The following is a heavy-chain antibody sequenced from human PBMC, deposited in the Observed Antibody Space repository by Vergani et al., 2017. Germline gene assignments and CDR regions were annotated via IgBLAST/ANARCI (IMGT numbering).Heavy chain of an antibody. Sequence: EVDLVESGGGLAQPGGSLRLSCEASGITFWKFGMHWVRQGPGKGLEWVSGICWNSGSVDYADSVRGRFTISRDNAKNSLFLEMNSLRFEDTAVYFCTKGSFYYHDSAGNGYDPYTGFDLWGQGTLVTVSS. CDR1: GITFWKFG. V-gene: IGHV3-9*01. CDR3: TKGSFYYHDSAGNGYDPYTGFDL. D-gene: IGHD5-12*01. CDR2: ICWNSGSV. J-gene: IGHJ3*01.